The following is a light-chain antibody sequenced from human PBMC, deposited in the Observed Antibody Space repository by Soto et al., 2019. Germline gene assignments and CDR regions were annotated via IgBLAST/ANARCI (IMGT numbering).Light chain of an antibody. V-gene: IGLV1-44*01. CDR2: SNN. J-gene: IGLJ1*01. Sequence: QSVLTQPPSASGTPGQRVTISCSGTSSNIGTYTVNWYRQVPGTAPKLLIYSNNQRPSGVPDRLSGSKSGTSASLAISGLQSEDEADYYCAAWDDSLDGLYVFGTGTKLTVL. CDR3: AAWDDSLDGLYV. CDR1: SSNIGTYT.